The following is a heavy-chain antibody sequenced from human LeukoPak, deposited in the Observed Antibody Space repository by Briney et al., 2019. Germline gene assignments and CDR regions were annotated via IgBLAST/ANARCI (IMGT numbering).Heavy chain of an antibody. CDR3: AKTSGRDFWSGYTYYFDY. J-gene: IGHJ4*02. CDR1: GFTFAPYW. V-gene: IGHV3-7*05. Sequence: GGSLRLSCAASGFTFAPYWMTWVRQAPGKGLEYVATMNRDGSEKYYVDSVKGRFTISRDNLKNTLYLQMNSLRAEDTAIYYCAKTSGRDFWSGYTYYFDYWGQGTLVTVSS. D-gene: IGHD3-3*01. CDR2: MNRDGSEK.